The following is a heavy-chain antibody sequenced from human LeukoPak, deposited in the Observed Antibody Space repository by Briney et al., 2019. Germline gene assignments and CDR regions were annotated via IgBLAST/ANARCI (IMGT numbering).Heavy chain of an antibody. J-gene: IGHJ4*02. Sequence: PGGSLRLSCAASGFTFSSYSMNWVRQAPGKGLEWVSSISSSSSYIYYADSVKGRFTISRDNAKNSLYLQMNSLRAEDTAVYYCARGTVVVTAMSFFDYWGQGTLVTVSS. CDR3: ARGTVVVTAMSFFDY. CDR2: ISSSSSYI. V-gene: IGHV3-21*01. D-gene: IGHD2-21*02. CDR1: GFTFSSYS.